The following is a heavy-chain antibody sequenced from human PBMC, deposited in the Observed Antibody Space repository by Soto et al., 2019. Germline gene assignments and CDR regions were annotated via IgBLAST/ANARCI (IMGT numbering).Heavy chain of an antibody. J-gene: IGHJ6*02. CDR2: VYPNICGT. CDR1: GYSFSVYH. V-gene: IGHV1-2*02. Sequence: SVKVSCKASGYSFSVYHLHWLRQAPGQAREWMGWVYPNICGTRYAQRLEGRVSMTTETSINTAYMELTSLTYDDTAVYYCAKERHRGLDVWGQGTTVTVSS. CDR3: AKERHRGLDV.